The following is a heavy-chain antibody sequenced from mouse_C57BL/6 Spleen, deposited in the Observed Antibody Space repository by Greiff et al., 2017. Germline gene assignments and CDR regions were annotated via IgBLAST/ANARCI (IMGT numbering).Heavy chain of an antibody. CDR2: ISDGGSYT. D-gene: IGHD1-1*01. V-gene: IGHV5-4*01. Sequence: EVKLVESGGGLVKPGGSLKLSCAASGFTFSSYAMSWVRQTPEKRLEWVATISDGGSYTYYPDNVKGRFTISRDNAKNNLYLQMSHLKSEDTAMYYCARDGAGSSYRDYYAMDYWGQGTSVTVSS. CDR1: GFTFSSYA. CDR3: ARDGAGSSYRDYYAMDY. J-gene: IGHJ4*01.